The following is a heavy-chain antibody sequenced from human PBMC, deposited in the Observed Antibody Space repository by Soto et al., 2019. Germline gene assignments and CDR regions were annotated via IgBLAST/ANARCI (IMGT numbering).Heavy chain of an antibody. V-gene: IGHV2-5*01. J-gene: IGHJ4*02. CDR2: IYCHDDK. CDR3: AHRGGAAVGPYYFDY. Sequence: ASVPTLVNPTQTLTLTCTFSGFSLSTTGVGVSWIRQPPGKALEWLALIYCHDDKRYSPSLKSRLTITKDTSKNQVVLTMTNMDPVDTATYYCAHRGGAAVGPYYFDYWGQRCLLTVS. D-gene: IGHD6-13*01. CDR1: GFSLSTTGVG.